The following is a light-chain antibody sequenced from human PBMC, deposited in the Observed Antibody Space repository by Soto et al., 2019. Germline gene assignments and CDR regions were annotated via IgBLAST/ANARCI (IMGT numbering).Light chain of an antibody. J-gene: IGLJ2*01. Sequence: QSVLTQSPSASASLGASVKLTCTRSSWHSNYAIAWHQQQSEQGPRYLMKLNSDGSHSKGDAIPDRFSGSSSAAERYLTSSSPQSEAEDDYHSQTWSPGIVVFGGGTKLTVL. CDR2: LNSDGSH. CDR1: SWHSNYA. V-gene: IGLV4-69*01. CDR3: QTWSPGIVV.